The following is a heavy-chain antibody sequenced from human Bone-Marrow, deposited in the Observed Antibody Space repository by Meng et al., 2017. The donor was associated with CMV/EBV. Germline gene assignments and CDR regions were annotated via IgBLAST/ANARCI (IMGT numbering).Heavy chain of an antibody. V-gene: IGHV3-23*01. CDR3: AKGEGAGMAARVFDF. Sequence: GESLKISCAASGFTFSSYGFHWVRQAPGKGLEWVATISNSGAGTYYADSVKGRFTISRDSSKNTVTLQMIWLRAEDTAIYYCAKGEGAGMAARVFDFWGQGTPVTVSS. CDR2: ISNSGAGT. CDR1: GFTFSSYG. D-gene: IGHD3-16*01. J-gene: IGHJ5*01.